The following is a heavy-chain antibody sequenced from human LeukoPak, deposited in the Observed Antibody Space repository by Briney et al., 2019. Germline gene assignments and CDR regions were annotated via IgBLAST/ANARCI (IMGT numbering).Heavy chain of an antibody. CDR3: AKDTYDGSGYYFS. CDR2: ISWNSGSI. V-gene: IGHV3-9*01. J-gene: IGHJ4*02. Sequence: GGSLRLSCAASGFTFDDYAMHWVRHAPGKGLEWVSGISWNSGSIGYADSVKGRFTISRDNAKNSLYLQMNSLRAEDTALYYCAKDTYDGSGYYFSWGQGTLVTVSS. D-gene: IGHD3-22*01. CDR1: GFTFDDYA.